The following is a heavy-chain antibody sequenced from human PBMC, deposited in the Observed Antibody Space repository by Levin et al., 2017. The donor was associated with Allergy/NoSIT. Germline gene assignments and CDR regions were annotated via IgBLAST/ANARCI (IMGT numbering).Heavy chain of an antibody. D-gene: IGHD3-10*01. V-gene: IGHV5-51*01. J-gene: IGHJ3*02. CDR2: IYPGDSDT. CDR1: GYSFTSYW. CDR3: ARGTHMVRGVVYAFDI. Sequence: NPGESLKISCKGSGYSFTSYWIGWVRQMPGKGLEWMGIIYPGDSDTRYSPSFQGQVTISADKSISTAYLQWSSLKASDTAMYYCARGTHMVRGVVYAFDIWGQGTMVTVSS.